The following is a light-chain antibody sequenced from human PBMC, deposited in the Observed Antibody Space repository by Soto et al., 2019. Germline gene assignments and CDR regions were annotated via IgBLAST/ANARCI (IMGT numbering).Light chain of an antibody. CDR3: RQYGSSPLT. J-gene: IGKJ4*01. CDR2: ATS. CDR1: QSVSSSF. V-gene: IGKV3-20*01. Sequence: EIVLTQSPGTLSLSPGERATLSCRASQSVSSSFLVWYQQKVGQAPKLLIYATSSRATGIPDRFSGSGSGTDFTLTISRLEPGDFAVYYCRQYGSSPLTFGGGTKVDIK.